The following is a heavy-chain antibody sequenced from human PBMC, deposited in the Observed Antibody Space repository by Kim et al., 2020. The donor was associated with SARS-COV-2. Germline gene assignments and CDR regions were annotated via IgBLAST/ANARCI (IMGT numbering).Heavy chain of an antibody. Sequence: GGSLRLSCAASEFTFGDFAMPWVRQAPGKGLAWVSAISKSGSRIYYADSVKGRFTISRDNAKNSLYLQMNSLRAEDTAVYYCAKSRSGYNWNDNWY. CDR2: ISKSGSRI. CDR3: AKSRSGYNWNDNWY. V-gene: IGHV3-9*01. CDR1: EFTFGDFA. J-gene: IGHJ2*01. D-gene: IGHD1-20*01.